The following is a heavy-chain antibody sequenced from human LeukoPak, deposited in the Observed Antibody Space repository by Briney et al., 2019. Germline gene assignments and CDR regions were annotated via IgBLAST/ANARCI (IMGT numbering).Heavy chain of an antibody. CDR1: GFTFSSYS. D-gene: IGHD2-21*02. CDR2: ISSSSSYI. Sequence: GGSLRLSCAASGFTFSSYSMNWVRQAPGKGLEWVSSISSSSSYIYYADSVKGRFTISRDNAKNSLYLQMNSLRAEDTAVYYCARDIVVVTATLMDVWGQGTTVTVSS. J-gene: IGHJ6*02. V-gene: IGHV3-21*04. CDR3: ARDIVVVTATLMDV.